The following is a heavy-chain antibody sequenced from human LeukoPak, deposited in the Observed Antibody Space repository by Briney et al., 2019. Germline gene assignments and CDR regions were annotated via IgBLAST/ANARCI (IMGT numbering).Heavy chain of an antibody. CDR3: GRDPNGDYVGAFDFQR. D-gene: IGHD4-17*01. CDR2: IKGSGDGT. V-gene: IGHV3-23*01. Sequence: GGSLRLSCAASGYTFTNYAMTWVRQAPGKGLEWVSSIKGSGDGTYYADSVKGRFTISRDNYRNSLFLQMYSLRAEDTAVYYCGRDPNGDYVGAFDFQRWGQGTLVTVSS. CDR1: GYTFTNYA. J-gene: IGHJ1*01.